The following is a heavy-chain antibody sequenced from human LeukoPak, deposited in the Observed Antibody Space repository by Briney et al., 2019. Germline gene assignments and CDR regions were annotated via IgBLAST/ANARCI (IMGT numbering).Heavy chain of an antibody. CDR3: VRDRGSYRPIDY. CDR2: ISGSGTYI. D-gene: IGHD1-26*01. Sequence: GGSLRLSCAASGFTFSSYSMNWVRQAPGKGLEWVSSISGSGTYIYYRDSVKGRFTISRDNAENSLYLEMNSLRVEDTAIYYCVRDRGSYRPIDYWGQGTLVTVSS. CDR1: GFTFSSYS. J-gene: IGHJ4*02. V-gene: IGHV3-21*01.